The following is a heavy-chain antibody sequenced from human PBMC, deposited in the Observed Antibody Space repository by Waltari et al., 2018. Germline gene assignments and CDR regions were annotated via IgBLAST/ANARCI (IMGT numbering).Heavy chain of an antibody. CDR1: GFTFSSYG. Sequence: QVQLVESGGGVVQPGGSLRLSCAASGFTFSSYGLHWVRQAPGKGLEWVAFIRYDGSNKYYADSVKGRFTISRDNSKNTLYLQMNSLRAEDTAVYYCAKPKDPLGYCTGGVCQKLDYWGQGTLVTVSS. CDR2: IRYDGSNK. D-gene: IGHD2-8*02. CDR3: AKPKDPLGYCTGGVCQKLDY. V-gene: IGHV3-30*02. J-gene: IGHJ4*02.